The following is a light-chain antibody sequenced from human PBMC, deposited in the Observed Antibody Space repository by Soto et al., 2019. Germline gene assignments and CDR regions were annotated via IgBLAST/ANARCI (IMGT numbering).Light chain of an antibody. CDR2: DAS. J-gene: IGKJ3*01. CDR1: QSVSSY. V-gene: IGKV3-11*01. CDR3: QQRSNFT. Sequence: EIVLTQSPATLSLSPGERATLSCRASQSVSSYLAWYQQKPGQAPRLLIYDASNMATGIPARFSGSGSGTDFTLTISSLEPEDFAVYYCQQRSNFTFGPGTKVDIK.